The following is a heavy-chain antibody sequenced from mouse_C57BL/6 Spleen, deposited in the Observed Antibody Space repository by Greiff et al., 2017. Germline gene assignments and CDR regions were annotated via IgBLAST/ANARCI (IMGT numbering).Heavy chain of an antibody. CDR3: TRGGDYYYGSSSPLDFDV. CDR1: GYTFTDYE. D-gene: IGHD1-1*01. Sequence: QVQLQQSGAELVRPGASVTLSCKASGYTFTDYEMHWVKQTPVHGLEWIGAIDPETGGTAYNQKFKGKAILTADKSSSTAYMELRSLTSEDSAVYYCTRGGDYYYGSSSPLDFDVWGTGTTVTVSS. CDR2: IDPETGGT. J-gene: IGHJ1*03. V-gene: IGHV1-15*01.